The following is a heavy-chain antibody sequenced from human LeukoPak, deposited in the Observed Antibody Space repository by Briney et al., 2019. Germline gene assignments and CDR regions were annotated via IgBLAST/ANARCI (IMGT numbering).Heavy chain of an antibody. CDR3: AREGPSSPDAFDI. D-gene: IGHD2-2*01. J-gene: IGHJ3*02. CDR2: IYYCGST. CDR1: GGSISSGGYY. Sequence: SQTLSLTCTVSGGSISSGGYYWSWIRQHPGKGLEWIGYIYYCGSTYYNPSLKSRVTISVDTSKNQFSLKLSSVTAADTAVYYCAREGPSSPDAFDIWGQGTMVTVSS. V-gene: IGHV4-31*03.